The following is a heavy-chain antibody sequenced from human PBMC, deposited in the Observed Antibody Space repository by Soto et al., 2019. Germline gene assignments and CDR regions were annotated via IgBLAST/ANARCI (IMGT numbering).Heavy chain of an antibody. CDR1: GYSFSSHA. CDR3: ASGGVLSTSWYWGDGLDS. J-gene: IGHJ4*02. D-gene: IGHD6-13*01. V-gene: IGHV1-69*06. Sequence: QVHLEQSGSEVKKSGSSVKVSCKASGYSFSSHAITWVRQAPGQGLEWMGGIIPVFGTPSYAQKFQGRVTISADKSTNTSYLELRSRRSEDTAVYYCASGGVLSTSWYWGDGLDSWGQGTQVSVAS. CDR2: IIPVFGTP.